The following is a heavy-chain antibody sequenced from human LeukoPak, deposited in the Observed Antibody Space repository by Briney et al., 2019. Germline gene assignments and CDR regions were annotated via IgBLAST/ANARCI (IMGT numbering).Heavy chain of an antibody. CDR1: GFTFEDYA. CDR2: ISWNSGSI. D-gene: IGHD4-23*01. J-gene: IGHJ6*02. CDR3: AKEGNSDYYGMDV. Sequence: GGSLRLSCAASGFTFEDYAMHWVRQAPGKGLEWVSGISWNSGSIGYADSVKGRFTISRDNAKNSLYLQMNSLRAEDTALYYCAKEGNSDYYGMDVWGQGTTVTVSS. V-gene: IGHV3-9*01.